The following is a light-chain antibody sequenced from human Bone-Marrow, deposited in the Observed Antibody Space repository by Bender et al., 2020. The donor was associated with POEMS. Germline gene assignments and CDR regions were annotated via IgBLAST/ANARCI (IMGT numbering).Light chain of an antibody. CDR1: SSDVGNYNL. CDR3: SSFTTANTQI. V-gene: IGLV2-14*02. J-gene: IGLJ1*01. CDR2: GDS. Sequence: QSALTQPASVSGSPGQSITISCTGTSSDVGNYNLVSWYQQHPGKAPQLMIFGDSKRPSGVSNRFSGSKSGNTASLTISGLQAEDESDYYCSSFTTANTQIFGPGTTVTVL.